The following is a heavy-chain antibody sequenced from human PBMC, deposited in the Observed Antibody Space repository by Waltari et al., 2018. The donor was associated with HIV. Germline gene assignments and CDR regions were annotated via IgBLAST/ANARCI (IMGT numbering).Heavy chain of an antibody. CDR2: IYYSGIT. CDR3: ARRFEQLGYFDL. Sequence: QLQLQESGPGLVKPPETLSPTCSVSGGSISSSRCYWGWVRQPPGRGLDWIGSIYYSGITYYNPSLKSRVTISVDTSKNQFYLKLSSVTAADTAVYYCARRFEQLGYFDLWGRGTLVTVSS. D-gene: IGHD6-6*01. CDR1: GGSISSSRCY. J-gene: IGHJ2*01. V-gene: IGHV4-39*01.